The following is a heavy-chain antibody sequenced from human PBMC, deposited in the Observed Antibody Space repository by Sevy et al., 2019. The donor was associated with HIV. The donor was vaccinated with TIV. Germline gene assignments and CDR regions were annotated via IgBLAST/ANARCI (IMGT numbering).Heavy chain of an antibody. V-gene: IGHV3-11*06. D-gene: IGHD1-7*01. Sequence: GGSLRLSCAASEFIFSDYYRSWIRQSPGKGLEWVSDISSGTTHRKYADSVKGRFTISRDNAKNSLYLQMNSLTVEDTAVYYCARDRRNYSGQYFDFWGQGTLVTVSS. CDR3: ARDRRNYSGQYFDF. J-gene: IGHJ4*02. CDR1: EFIFSDYY. CDR2: ISSGTTHR.